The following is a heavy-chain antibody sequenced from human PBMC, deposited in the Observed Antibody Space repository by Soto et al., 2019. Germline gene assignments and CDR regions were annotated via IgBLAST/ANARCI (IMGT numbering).Heavy chain of an antibody. J-gene: IGHJ4*02. CDR2: IYYSGST. CDR1: GGSISSGGYY. CDR3: ARGLMAAAGTF. D-gene: IGHD6-13*01. Sequence: SETLSLTCTVSGGSISSGGYYWRWIRQHPGKGLEWIGYIYYSGSTYYNPSLKSRVTISVDTSKNQFSLKLSSVTAADTAVYYCARGLMAAAGTFWGQGTLVTVSS. V-gene: IGHV4-31*03.